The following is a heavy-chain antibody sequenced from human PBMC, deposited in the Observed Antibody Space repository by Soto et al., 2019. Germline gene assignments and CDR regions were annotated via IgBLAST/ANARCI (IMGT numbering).Heavy chain of an antibody. Sequence: ASVKVSCKASGYTFTSYGISWVRQAPGQGLEWMGWISAYNGNTNYAQKLQGRVTMTTDTSTSTAYMELRSLRSDDTAVYYCARWAVVVPAAPWDFRYYYYYGMDVWGQGTTVTVYS. CDR3: ARWAVVVPAAPWDFRYYYYYGMDV. J-gene: IGHJ6*02. D-gene: IGHD2-2*01. V-gene: IGHV1-18*04. CDR2: ISAYNGNT. CDR1: GYTFTSYG.